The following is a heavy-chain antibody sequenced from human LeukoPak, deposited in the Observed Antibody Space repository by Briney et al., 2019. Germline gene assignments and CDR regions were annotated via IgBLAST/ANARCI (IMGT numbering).Heavy chain of an antibody. J-gene: IGHJ4*02. V-gene: IGHV4-38-2*02. CDR3: AGNYYGSGSYYSEDRY. Sequence: SETLSLTCNVSGYSISSGYYWAWIRQSPGKGLEWIGSIYHSGSTYYNPSLKSRVTMSVDTSKKQFSLNLSSVTAADTAVYYCAGNYYGSGSYYSEDRYWGQGTLVTVSS. D-gene: IGHD3-10*01. CDR2: IYHSGST. CDR1: GYSISSGYY.